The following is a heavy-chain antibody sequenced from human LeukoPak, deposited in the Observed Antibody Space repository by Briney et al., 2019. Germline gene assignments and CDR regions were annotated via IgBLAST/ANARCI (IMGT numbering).Heavy chain of an antibody. CDR3: AKDEDVVVTTILFDY. Sequence: PGGSLRLSCAASGFTFSSYSMNWVRQAPGKGLERVSAISGTGGSTYYADSVKGRFTISRDNSKNTLYLQMNRLRAEDTAIYYCAKDEDVVVTTILFDYWGRGTLVTVSS. CDR1: GFTFSSYS. CDR2: ISGTGGST. V-gene: IGHV3-23*01. J-gene: IGHJ4*02. D-gene: IGHD2-21*02.